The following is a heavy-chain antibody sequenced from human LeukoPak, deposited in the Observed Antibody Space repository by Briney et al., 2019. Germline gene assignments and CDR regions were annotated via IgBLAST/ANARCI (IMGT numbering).Heavy chain of an antibody. Sequence: GGSLRLSRAASGFTVSSNYMSWVRQAPGKGLEWVSVIYSGGSTYYADSVKGRFTISRDNSKNTLYLQMNSLRAEDTAVYYCARDYPNVGAFDIWGQGTMVTVSS. CDR2: IYSGGST. J-gene: IGHJ3*02. CDR1: GFTVSSNY. CDR3: ARDYPNVGAFDI. V-gene: IGHV3-66*01.